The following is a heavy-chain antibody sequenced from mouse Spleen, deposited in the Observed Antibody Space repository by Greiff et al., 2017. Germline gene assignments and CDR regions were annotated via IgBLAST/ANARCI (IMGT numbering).Heavy chain of an antibody. V-gene: IGHV1-80*01. CDR2: IYPGDGDT. J-gene: IGHJ3*01. Sequence: VQLQQSGAELVKPGASVKISCKASGYAFSSYWMTWMKQSPGKGLEWIGQIYPGDGDTNYNGKFKGKATLTADKSSSTAYMQLSSLTSADSAVYFCARDYQAWFAFWGQGTLVTVSA. D-gene: IGHD5-5*01. CDR3: ARDYQAWFAF. CDR1: GYAFSSYW.